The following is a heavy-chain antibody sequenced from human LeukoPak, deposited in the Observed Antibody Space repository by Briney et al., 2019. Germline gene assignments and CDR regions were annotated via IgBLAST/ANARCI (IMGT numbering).Heavy chain of an antibody. CDR1: GFTLSNYE. D-gene: IGHD3-22*01. V-gene: IGHV3-48*03. CDR2: ISSSGTTI. J-gene: IGHJ3*02. CDR3: AKGMNEYYYDSSGFGYDAFDI. Sequence: GGSLRLSCAASGFTLSNYEVNWVRQAPGKGLEWVSYISSSGTTIYYADSVKGRFTISRDNAKNSLYLQMNSLRAEDTALYYCAKGMNEYYYDSSGFGYDAFDIWGQGTRVTVSS.